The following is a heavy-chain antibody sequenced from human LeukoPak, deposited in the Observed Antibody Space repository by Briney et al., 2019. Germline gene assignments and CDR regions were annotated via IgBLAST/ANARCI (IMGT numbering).Heavy chain of an antibody. Sequence: GRSLRLSCAASGFTFSSYAMHWVRQAPGKGLEWVAVISYDGSNKFYADSVKGRFTLSRDNSKNTLYLQMNSLRIEDTAVYYCGRGSVGFGKLNYWGQGTLVTVSS. D-gene: IGHD3-10*01. J-gene: IGHJ4*02. CDR3: GRGSVGFGKLNY. CDR1: GFTFSSYA. V-gene: IGHV3-30-3*01. CDR2: ISYDGSNK.